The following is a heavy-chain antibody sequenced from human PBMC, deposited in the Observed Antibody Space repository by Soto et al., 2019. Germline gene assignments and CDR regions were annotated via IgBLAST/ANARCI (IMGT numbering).Heavy chain of an antibody. J-gene: IGHJ4*02. CDR3: AHSSIWGSYRSPFHS. CDR2: IYWDDDR. D-gene: IGHD3-16*02. CDR1: GFSLNITGMG. Sequence: QITLKESGPTLVKPTQTLTLTCAFSGFSLNITGMGVGWIRQPPGKALEWLALIYWDDDRRYSPSLKSRLTISRATAKAQVVLTMTNMDPVDTATYNCAHSSIWGSYRSPFHSWGQGTLVTVSS. V-gene: IGHV2-5*02.